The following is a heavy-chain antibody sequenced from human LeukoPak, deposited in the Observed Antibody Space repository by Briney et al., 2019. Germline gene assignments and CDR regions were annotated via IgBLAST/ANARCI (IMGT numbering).Heavy chain of an antibody. Sequence: PSQTLSLTCTVSGGSISSGGYYWSWIRQHPGKGLEWIGYIYYSGSTYYNPSLKSRVTISVDTSKNQFSLKLSSVTAADTAVYYCASLTLLEAWPDAFDIWGQGTMVTVSS. J-gene: IGHJ3*02. V-gene: IGHV4-31*03. CDR3: ASLTLLEAWPDAFDI. CDR1: GGSISSGGYY. CDR2: IYYSGST. D-gene: IGHD3-3*01.